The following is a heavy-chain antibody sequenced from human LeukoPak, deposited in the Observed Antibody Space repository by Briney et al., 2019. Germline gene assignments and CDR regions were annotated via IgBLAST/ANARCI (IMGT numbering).Heavy chain of an antibody. Sequence: GGSLRLSCAASGFTFDDYAMHWVRQAPGKGLEWVSGISWNSGSIGYADSVKGRFTISRDNAKNSLYLQMNSLRAEDTAVYYCAREEIVVVMRYFDNWGQGTLVTVSS. J-gene: IGHJ4*02. V-gene: IGHV3-9*01. CDR2: ISWNSGSI. D-gene: IGHD3-22*01. CDR3: AREEIVVVMRYFDN. CDR1: GFTFDDYA.